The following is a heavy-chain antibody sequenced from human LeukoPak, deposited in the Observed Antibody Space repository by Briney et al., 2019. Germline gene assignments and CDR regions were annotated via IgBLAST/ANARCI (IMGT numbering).Heavy chain of an antibody. CDR1: GFTFSSYA. J-gene: IGHJ4*02. CDR3: ARSYCGGDCNGIDY. V-gene: IGHV3-30-3*01. D-gene: IGHD2-21*02. Sequence: GGSLRLSCAASGFTFSSYAMHWVRQAPGKGLEWVAVISYDGSNKYYPDSVKGRFTISRDNSKNTLYLQMNSLRAEDTAVYYCARSYCGGDCNGIDYWGQGTLVTVSS. CDR2: ISYDGSNK.